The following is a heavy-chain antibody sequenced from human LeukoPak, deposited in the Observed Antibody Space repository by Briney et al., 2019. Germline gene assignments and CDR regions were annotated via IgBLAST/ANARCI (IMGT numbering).Heavy chain of an antibody. D-gene: IGHD5-24*01. CDR2: INPNGGGT. V-gene: IGHV1-2*06. Sequence: GASVKVSCKASGYTFTGYYMHWVRQAPGQGLEWMGRINPNGGGTNYAQKFQGRVTMTRDTSLSTAYMELSRLRSDHTAVYYCARDRRDTWINAFDIWGQGTMVTVSS. J-gene: IGHJ3*02. CDR1: GYTFTGYY. CDR3: ARDRRDTWINAFDI.